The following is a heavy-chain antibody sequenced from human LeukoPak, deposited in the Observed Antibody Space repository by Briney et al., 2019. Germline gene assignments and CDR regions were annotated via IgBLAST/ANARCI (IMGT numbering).Heavy chain of an antibody. Sequence: PGGSLRLSCAASGFTFTTYEMNWVRQAPGKGLDWVSYISSTGSTTYYADSVKGRFTISRDNAKNSLHLQMNSLRAEDTAVYYCARGGYLYYGLDVWGQGTTVTVSS. V-gene: IGHV3-48*03. CDR3: ARGGYLYYGLDV. CDR1: GFTFTTYE. J-gene: IGHJ6*02. CDR2: ISSTGSTT. D-gene: IGHD5-12*01.